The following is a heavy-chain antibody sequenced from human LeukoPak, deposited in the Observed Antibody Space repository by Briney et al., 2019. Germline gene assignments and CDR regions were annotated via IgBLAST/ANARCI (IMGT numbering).Heavy chain of an antibody. Sequence: ASVKVSCKASGYTFTGYYMHWVRQAPGQGLEWMGWINPNSGGTNYAQKFQGRVTMTRDTSTSTAYMELSRLRSDDTAVYYCARAHYGGSPFDYWGQGTLVTVSS. V-gene: IGHV1-2*02. J-gene: IGHJ4*02. CDR2: INPNSGGT. D-gene: IGHD4-23*01. CDR3: ARAHYGGSPFDY. CDR1: GYTFTGYY.